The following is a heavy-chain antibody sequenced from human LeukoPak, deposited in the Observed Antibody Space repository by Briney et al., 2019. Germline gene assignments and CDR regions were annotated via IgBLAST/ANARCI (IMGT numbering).Heavy chain of an antibody. CDR2: IYYSGST. J-gene: IGHJ3*02. Sequence: SETLSPTCTVSGGSISSYYWSWIRQPPGRGLEWIGYIYYSGSTNYNPSLKSRVTISVDTSKNQFSLKLSSVTAADTAVYYCARGTMKDWAFDIWGQGTMVTVSS. V-gene: IGHV4-59*01. CDR3: ARGTMKDWAFDI. CDR1: GGSISSYY. D-gene: IGHD3-22*01.